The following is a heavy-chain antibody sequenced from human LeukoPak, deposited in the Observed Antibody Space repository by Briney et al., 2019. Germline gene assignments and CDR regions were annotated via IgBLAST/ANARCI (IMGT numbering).Heavy chain of an antibody. CDR3: ASDLTYYYDSSGYCLDY. V-gene: IGHV3-33*01. CDR1: GFTFSSYG. J-gene: IGHJ4*02. D-gene: IGHD3-22*01. Sequence: GGSLRLSCAASGFTFSSYGMHWVRQAPGKGLEWVAVIWYDGSNKYYADSVKGRFTISRDNSKNTLYLQMNSLRAEDTAVYYCASDLTYYYDSSGYCLDYWGQGTLVTVSS. CDR2: IWYDGSNK.